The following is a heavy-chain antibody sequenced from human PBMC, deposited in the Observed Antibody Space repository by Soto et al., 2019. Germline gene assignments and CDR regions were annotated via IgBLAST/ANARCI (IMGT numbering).Heavy chain of an antibody. CDR3: AHYGSSGYFSHFDS. CDR2: VYWNDER. V-gene: IGHV2-5*01. Sequence: QIALQESGPTVVKPTQTLTLTCTFSGFSLTTTGVGVGWIRHAPRKALEWLAMVYWNDERRYSPSLKSRLTITQDTSKNQVVLTMTYMDPVDTATYFCAHYGSSGYFSHFDSWGQGTLVTVSS. D-gene: IGHD3-22*01. CDR1: GFSLTTTGVG. J-gene: IGHJ4*02.